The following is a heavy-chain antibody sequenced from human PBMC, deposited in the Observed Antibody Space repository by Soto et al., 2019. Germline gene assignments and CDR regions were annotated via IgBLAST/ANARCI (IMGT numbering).Heavy chain of an antibody. V-gene: IGHV1-69*01. Sequence: QVQLVQSGAEVKKPGSSVKVSCKASGGTFSSYAISWVRQAPGQGLAWMGGIIPIFGTANYAQKFQGRVTITADESTSTAYMELSSLRSEDTAVYYCARVGRKGYSSSGYYFDYWGQGTLVTVSS. CDR1: GGTFSSYA. CDR2: IIPIFGTA. J-gene: IGHJ4*02. CDR3: ARVGRKGYSSSGYYFDY. D-gene: IGHD6-13*01.